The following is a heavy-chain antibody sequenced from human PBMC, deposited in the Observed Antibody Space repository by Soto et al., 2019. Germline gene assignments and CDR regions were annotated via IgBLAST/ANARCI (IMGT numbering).Heavy chain of an antibody. CDR1: GFTFSSYG. CDR3: AKDLICGQCDY. V-gene: IGHV3-30*18. D-gene: IGHD3-3*02. Sequence: LRLSCAASGFTFSSYGMHWVRQAPGKGLEWVAVISYDGSNKYYADSVKGRFTISRDNSKNTLYLQMNSLRAEDTAVYYCAKDLICGQCDYWGQGALVTVSS. CDR2: ISYDGSNK. J-gene: IGHJ4*02.